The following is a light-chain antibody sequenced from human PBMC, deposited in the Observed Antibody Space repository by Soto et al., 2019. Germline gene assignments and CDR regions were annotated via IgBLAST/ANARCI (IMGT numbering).Light chain of an antibody. CDR1: QSVSSY. CDR3: QPRSNGVIT. J-gene: IGKJ5*01. CDR2: DAS. V-gene: IGKV3-11*01. Sequence: EIVLTQSPATLSLSPGERATLSCRASQSVSSYLAWYQQKPGQAPRLLIYDASNRATGIPARFSGSGSATDFTLTISILDPEDCAVYFCQPRSNGVITCGQGTPPEF.